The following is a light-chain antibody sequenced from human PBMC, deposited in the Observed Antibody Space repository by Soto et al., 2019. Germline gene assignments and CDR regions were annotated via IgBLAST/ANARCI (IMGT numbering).Light chain of an antibody. V-gene: IGKV3-11*01. Sequence: EVVLTQSPATLSLSPGERATLSCRASESIGNYLAWYQQKLGQAPKHLIYDASHRAIGIPGRFSGDGSGTDFTLTNSSLEPEDFAVYYCQWRSDWPPRLTFGGGTKVEIK. CDR3: QWRSDWPPRLT. CDR1: ESIGNY. J-gene: IGKJ4*01. CDR2: DAS.